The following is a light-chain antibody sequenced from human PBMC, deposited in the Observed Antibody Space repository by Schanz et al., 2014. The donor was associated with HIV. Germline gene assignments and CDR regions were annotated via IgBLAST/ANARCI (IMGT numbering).Light chain of an antibody. V-gene: IGLV2-14*03. CDR3: SSYTSSSTLE. CDR1: SSDVGAYNY. Sequence: QSALTQPASVSGSPGQSITISCTGTSSDVGAYNYVPWYQQHPGKAPKLMIYDVSSRPSGVSDRFSGSKSGNTASLTISGLQAEDEADYYCSSYTSSSTLEFGGGTKLTVL. J-gene: IGLJ2*01. CDR2: DVS.